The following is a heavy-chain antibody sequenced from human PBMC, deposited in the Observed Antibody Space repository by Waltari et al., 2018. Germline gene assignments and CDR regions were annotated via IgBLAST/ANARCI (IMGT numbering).Heavy chain of an antibody. D-gene: IGHD4-17*01. J-gene: IGHJ3*02. CDR1: GGTFSSYA. Sequence: QVQLVQSGAEVKKPGSSVKVSCKASGGTFSSYAISWVRQAPGQGLEWMGGIIPILGTANDAQKFQGRVTITADESTRTAYMELSSLRSEDTAVYYCARWDYGDYPPIWGQGTMVTVSS. V-gene: IGHV1-69*13. CDR2: IIPILGTA. CDR3: ARWDYGDYPPI.